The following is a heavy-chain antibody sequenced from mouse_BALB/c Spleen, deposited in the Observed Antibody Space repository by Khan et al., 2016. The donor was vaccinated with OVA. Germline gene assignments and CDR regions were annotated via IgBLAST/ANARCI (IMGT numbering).Heavy chain of an antibody. J-gene: IGHJ3*01. CDR1: GYTFSDYY. Sequence: EVELVESGGGLVKPGGSLKLSCAASGYTFSDYYMYWVRQTPEKRLEWVAIISDGGSYTYYPDSVKGRFTISRDNAKNNLYLQMSSLKSEDTARYYCARAGYGGFAYWGQGTLVTVSA. CDR3: ARAGYGGFAY. D-gene: IGHD1-1*02. V-gene: IGHV5-4*02. CDR2: ISDGGSYT.